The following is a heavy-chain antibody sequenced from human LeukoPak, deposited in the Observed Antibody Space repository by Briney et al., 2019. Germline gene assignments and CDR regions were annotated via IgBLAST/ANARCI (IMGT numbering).Heavy chain of an antibody. D-gene: IGHD6-13*01. Sequence: GGSLRLSCAASGFTFSSYWMHWVRQAPGKGLVWVSSISSSSSYIYYADSVKGRFTISRDNAKNSLYLQMNSLRAEDTAVYYCARRQLSAAGRGDDAFDIWGQGTMVTVSS. J-gene: IGHJ3*02. V-gene: IGHV3-21*01. CDR2: ISSSSSYI. CDR1: GFTFSSYW. CDR3: ARRQLSAAGRGDDAFDI.